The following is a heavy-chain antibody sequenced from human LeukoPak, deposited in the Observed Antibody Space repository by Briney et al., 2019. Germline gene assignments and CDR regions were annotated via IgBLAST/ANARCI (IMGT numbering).Heavy chain of an antibody. CDR2: ISDSGRSI. J-gene: IGHJ3*02. CDR1: GFTFSDYY. Sequence: GGSLRLSCAASGFTFSDYYMSWIRQAPGKGLEWVSYISDSGRSIYYADSVKGRFTISRDNAKNSLYLQMNSLRGEDTAVYYCARGGYCSGGSCYGAKDAFDIWGQGTMVTVSS. V-gene: IGHV3-11*04. CDR3: ARGGYCSGGSCYGAKDAFDI. D-gene: IGHD2-15*01.